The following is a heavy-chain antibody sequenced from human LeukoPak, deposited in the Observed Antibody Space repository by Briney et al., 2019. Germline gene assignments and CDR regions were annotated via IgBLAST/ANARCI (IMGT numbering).Heavy chain of an antibody. CDR2: ISDSGGST. J-gene: IGHJ4*02. CDR1: GFTFSSYA. Sequence: PGGSLRLSCAASGFTFSSYAMSWVRQAQGKGLDWFSAISDSGGSTYHADSVKGRFTISRDNSKNTLYLQMNSLRAEDTAVYYCAKGSAGSRPYYFDYWGQGTLVTVSS. V-gene: IGHV3-23*01. CDR3: AKGSAGSRPYYFDY. D-gene: IGHD2-15*01.